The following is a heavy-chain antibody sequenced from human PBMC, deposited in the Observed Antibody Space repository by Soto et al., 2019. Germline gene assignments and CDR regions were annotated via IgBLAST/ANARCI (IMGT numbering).Heavy chain of an antibody. D-gene: IGHD6-6*01. CDR3: ARVLEYSSSSPLVD. Sequence: QVQLVESGGGVVQPGRSLRLSCAASGFTFSSYGMHWVRQAPGKGLEWVAGIWYDGSNKYYADSVKGRFTISRDNSKNTLYLQMNSLRAEDTAVYYCARVLEYSSSSPLVDWGQGTLVTVSS. J-gene: IGHJ4*02. CDR1: GFTFSSYG. V-gene: IGHV3-33*01. CDR2: IWYDGSNK.